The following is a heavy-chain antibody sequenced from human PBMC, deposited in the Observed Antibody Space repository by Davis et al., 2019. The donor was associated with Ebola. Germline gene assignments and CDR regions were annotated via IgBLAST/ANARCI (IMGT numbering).Heavy chain of an antibody. V-gene: IGHV3-30*02. CDR3: ARGSYVFDY. CDR1: GFTFSSYG. Sequence: GESLKISCAASGFTFSSYGMHWVRQAPGKGLEWVAFIRYDGSNKYYADSVKGRFTISRDNAKNSLYLQMNSLRAEDTAVYYCARGSYVFDYWGQGTLVSVSS. D-gene: IGHD3-10*02. CDR2: IRYDGSNK. J-gene: IGHJ4*02.